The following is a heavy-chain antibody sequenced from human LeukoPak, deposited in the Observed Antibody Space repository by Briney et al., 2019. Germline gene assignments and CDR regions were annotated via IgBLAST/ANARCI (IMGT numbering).Heavy chain of an antibody. CDR3: AKGWEISGSYLFDY. CDR2: ISYDGSNK. CDR1: GFTFSSYG. Sequence: GGSLRLSCAASGFTFSSYGMHWVRQAPGKGLEWVAVISYDGSNKYYADSVKGRFTISRDNSKNTLYLQMNSLRAEDTAVYYCAKGWEISGSYLFDYWGQGTLVTVSS. D-gene: IGHD3-10*01. J-gene: IGHJ4*02. V-gene: IGHV3-30*18.